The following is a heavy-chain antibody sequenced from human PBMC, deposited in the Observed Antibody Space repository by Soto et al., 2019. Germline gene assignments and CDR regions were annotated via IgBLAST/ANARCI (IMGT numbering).Heavy chain of an antibody. V-gene: IGHV3-23*01. CDR1: GFTFSRHA. CDR2: LSDSGGSI. CDR3: AKVSSSWYAGFFDL. D-gene: IGHD6-13*01. J-gene: IGHJ4*02. Sequence: GGSLRLSGTASGFTFSRHAMTWVRQAPGKGLEWVSGLSDSGGSIYYADSVKGRFTISGDNSMNTLYLQMNTLRAEDTAIYYCAKVSSSWYAGFFDLWGQGTLVTVSS.